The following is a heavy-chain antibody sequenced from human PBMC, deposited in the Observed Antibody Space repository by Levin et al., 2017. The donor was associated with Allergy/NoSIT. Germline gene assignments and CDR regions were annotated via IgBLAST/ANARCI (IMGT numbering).Heavy chain of an antibody. D-gene: IGHD5-24*01. J-gene: IGHJ5*02. V-gene: IGHV3-21*01. Sequence: GGSLRLSCAASGFTFSSYSMNWVRQAPGKGLEWVSSISSSSSYIYYADSVKGRFTISRDNAKNSLYLQMNSLRAEDTAVYYCARDGVRWLQLLGSSWFDPWGQGTLVTVSS. CDR2: ISSSSSYI. CDR3: ARDGVRWLQLLGSSWFDP. CDR1: GFTFSSYS.